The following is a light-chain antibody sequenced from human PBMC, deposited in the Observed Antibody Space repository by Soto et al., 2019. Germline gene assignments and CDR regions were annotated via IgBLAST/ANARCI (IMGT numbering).Light chain of an antibody. CDR1: QSISTW. CDR3: QHYNSYSEA. Sequence: IQMTQSPSTLSASVGDRVTITCRASQSISTWLAWYQQKSGKAPKLLIYEASSLGSGVPSRFSGSGSGTEFTLTISSLQPDDFATYYCQHYNSYSEAFGQGTKVDIK. J-gene: IGKJ1*01. V-gene: IGKV1-5*03. CDR2: EAS.